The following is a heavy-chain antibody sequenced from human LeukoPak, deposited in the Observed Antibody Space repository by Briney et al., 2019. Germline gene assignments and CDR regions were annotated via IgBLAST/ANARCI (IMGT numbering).Heavy chain of an antibody. J-gene: IGHJ4*02. D-gene: IGHD6-19*01. CDR2: INSGGSGT. CDR3: ARGLSAVGGAPKGY. V-gene: IGHV3-74*01. Sequence: GGSLRLSCAASVFNFASNWMHWVRQTPGKGLMWVSRINSGGSGTSYADSVEGRFTISRDNAKNTLYLQMDSLRAEDTALYYCARGLSAVGGAPKGYWGQGTLVTVSS. CDR1: VFNFASNW.